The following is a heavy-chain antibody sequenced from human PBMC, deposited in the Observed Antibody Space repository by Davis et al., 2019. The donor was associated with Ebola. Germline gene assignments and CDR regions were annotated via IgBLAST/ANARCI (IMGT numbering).Heavy chain of an antibody. J-gene: IGHJ6*02. CDR1: GSTFSSYS. V-gene: IGHV3-21*04. D-gene: IGHD6-6*01. CDR2: ISSSSSYI. CDR3: AKAGGSIAARWFHYYGMDV. Sequence: PGGSLRLSCAASGSTFSSYSMNWVRQAPGKGLEWVSSISSSSSYIYYADSVKGRFTISRDNAKNSLYLQMNSLRAEDTAVYYCAKAGGSIAARWFHYYGMDVWGQGTTVTVSS.